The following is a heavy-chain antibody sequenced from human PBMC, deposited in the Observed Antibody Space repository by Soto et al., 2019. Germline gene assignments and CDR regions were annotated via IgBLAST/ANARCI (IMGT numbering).Heavy chain of an antibody. CDR3: ARGFYGDPPALAY. Sequence: EVQLVESGGGLVQPGGSLRLSCAASGFTFSSYYMHWVRQAPGKGLVWISRIKTDGSFSSYADSVKGRFTISRDNARNTLFLQMNSLSDDDTAVYYCARGFYGDPPALAYWGQGTLVSVSS. CDR1: GFTFSSYY. D-gene: IGHD4-17*01. V-gene: IGHV3-74*01. CDR2: IKTDGSFS. J-gene: IGHJ4*02.